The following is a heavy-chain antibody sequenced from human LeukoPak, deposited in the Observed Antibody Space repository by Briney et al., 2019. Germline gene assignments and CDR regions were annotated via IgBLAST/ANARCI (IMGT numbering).Heavy chain of an antibody. CDR3: ATGWKLDY. CDR1: GYSISSGYY. D-gene: IGHD2-15*01. J-gene: IGHJ4*02. CDR2: ISHSGST. Sequence: SETLSLTCTVSGYSISSGYYWGWIRQPPGKGLKWIGSISHSGSTYYNPSLKSRVTISVDTSKNQFSLKLSSVTAADTAVYYCATGWKLDYWGQGTLVTVSS. V-gene: IGHV4-38-2*02.